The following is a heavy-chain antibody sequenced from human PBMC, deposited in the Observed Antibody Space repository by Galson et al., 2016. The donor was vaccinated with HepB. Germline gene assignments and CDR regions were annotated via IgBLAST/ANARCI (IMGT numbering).Heavy chain of an antibody. D-gene: IGHD1-26*01. Sequence: SLRLSCAASGFSFSSSGMSWVRQSPGRGLEWLSGITGSGGATHYADSVKGRFTISRDNSKNTLYLQMSSLRTEDTAVYYCARDSGSNSPFDYWGQGTLVTVSS. CDR1: GFSFSSSG. CDR3: ARDSGSNSPFDY. V-gene: IGHV3-23*01. CDR2: ITGSGGAT. J-gene: IGHJ4*02.